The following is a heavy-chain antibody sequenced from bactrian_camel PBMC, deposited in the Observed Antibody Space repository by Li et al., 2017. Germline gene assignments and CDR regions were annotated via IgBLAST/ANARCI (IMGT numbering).Heavy chain of an antibody. CDR1: LNPGSRYC. Sequence: VQLVESGGGSVHSGESLRLSCALRLNPGSRYCLGWFRQPPGQDREGVASIGTHAGGSYASSVKGRFTISRDLAKKTLYLQMDSLKPEDTAMYYCAAGIDDGSWCTIAAYEYRHWGQGTQVTV. J-gene: IGHJ4*01. CDR3: AAGIDDGSWCTIAAYEYRH. CDR2: IGTHAGG. V-gene: IGHV3S26*01. D-gene: IGHD6*01.